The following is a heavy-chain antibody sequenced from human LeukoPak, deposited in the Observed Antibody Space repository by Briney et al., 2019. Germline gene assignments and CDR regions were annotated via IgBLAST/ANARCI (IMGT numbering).Heavy chain of an antibody. CDR1: GFTFSSYS. Sequence: GGSLRLSCAASGFTFSSYSMNWVRQAPGKGLEWVSSISSSSSYIYYADSVKGRFTISRDNAKNSLYLQMNSLRAEDTAVYYCARDYSGSYYRYFDYWGQETLVTVSS. J-gene: IGHJ4*02. D-gene: IGHD1-26*01. V-gene: IGHV3-21*01. CDR3: ARDYSGSYYRYFDY. CDR2: ISSSSSYI.